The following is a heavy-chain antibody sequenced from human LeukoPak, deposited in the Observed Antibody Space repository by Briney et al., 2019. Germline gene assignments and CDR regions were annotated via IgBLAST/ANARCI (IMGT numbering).Heavy chain of an antibody. V-gene: IGHV3-30*18. CDR3: AKPTRGSGNSFLIDF. CDR1: GFTFSTYG. J-gene: IGHJ4*02. CDR2: ISSDADRE. D-gene: IGHD4-23*01. Sequence: GGSLRLSCAASGFTFSTYGMHWVRQAPGKELEWVAVISSDADREYYGDSVKGRFSISRDNSRNTLYLQMNSLRAEDTAVYFCAKPTRGSGNSFLIDFWGQGTLVTVSS.